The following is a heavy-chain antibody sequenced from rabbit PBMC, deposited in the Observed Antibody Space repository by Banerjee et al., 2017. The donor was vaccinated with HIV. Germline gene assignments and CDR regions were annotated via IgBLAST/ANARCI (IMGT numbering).Heavy chain of an antibody. CDR2: INTATGKG. CDR3: ARDLVGAIGWNFNL. J-gene: IGHJ4*01. V-gene: IGHV1S45*01. Sequence: QEQLEESGGGLVKPGGSLTLSCKASGLSFSDRDVMCWVRQAPGKGLEWIACINTATGKGVYANWAKGRFAISKTSSTTVTLQMTSLTDADTATYFCARDLVGAIGWNFNLRGPGTLVTVS. CDR1: GLSFSDRDV. D-gene: IGHD5-1*01.